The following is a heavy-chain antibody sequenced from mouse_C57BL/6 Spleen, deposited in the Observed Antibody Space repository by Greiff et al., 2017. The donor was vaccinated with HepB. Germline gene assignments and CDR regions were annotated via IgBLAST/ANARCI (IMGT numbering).Heavy chain of an antibody. D-gene: IGHD3-2*02. J-gene: IGHJ3*01. CDR3: AREDSSGYGGAY. V-gene: IGHV1-50*01. CDR1: GYTFTSYW. CDR2: IDPSDSYT. Sequence: QVQLQQPGAELVKPGASVKLSCKASGYTFTSYWMQWVKQRPGQGLEWIGEIDPSDSYTNYNQKFKGKATLTVDTSSSTAYMQLSSLTSEDSAVYYCAREDSSGYGGAYWGQGTLVTVSA.